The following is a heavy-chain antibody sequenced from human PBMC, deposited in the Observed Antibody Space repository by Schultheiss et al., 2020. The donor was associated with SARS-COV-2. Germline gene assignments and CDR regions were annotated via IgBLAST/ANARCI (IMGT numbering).Heavy chain of an antibody. D-gene: IGHD4-17*01. J-gene: IGHJ6*02. CDR3: AREAYGDYNSNYYYYGMDV. CDR2: FYHSGST. Sequence: SETLSLTCAVSGGSISSSNRWSWVRQPPGKGLEWIGEFYHSGSTHFNPSLKSRVTISVDKSKNQFSLRLSSMTAADTAVYYCAREAYGDYNSNYYYYGMDVWGQGTTVTVSS. CDR1: GGSISSSNR. V-gene: IGHV4-4*02.